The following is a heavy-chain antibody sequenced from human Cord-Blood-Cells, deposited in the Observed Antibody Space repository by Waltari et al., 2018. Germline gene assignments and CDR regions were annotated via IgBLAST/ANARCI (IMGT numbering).Heavy chain of an antibody. V-gene: IGHV3-23*04. CDR3: AKDTDIVVVVAAIPVGGMDV. CDR2: ISGSGGST. D-gene: IGHD2-15*01. Sequence: EVQLVESGGGLVQPGGSLRLSCAASGFTFSSYAMSWVRRAPGKGLEWVSAISGSGGSTYYADAVKGRFTISRDNSKNTLYLQMNSLRAEDTAVYYCAKDTDIVVVVAAIPVGGMDVWGQGTTVTVSS. J-gene: IGHJ6*02. CDR1: GFTFSSYA.